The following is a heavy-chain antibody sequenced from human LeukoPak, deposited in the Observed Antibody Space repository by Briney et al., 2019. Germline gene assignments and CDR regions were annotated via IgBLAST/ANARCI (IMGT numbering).Heavy chain of an antibody. Sequence: PGGSLRLSCAASGFTFSSYWMHWVRQAPGKGLEWVSAISGDGRTTYYADSVKGRFTISRDNSKNTLYLQMNSLRAEDSALYYCSRGRPPYNVAAADSWGQGTLVTVSS. CDR2: ISGDGRTT. V-gene: IGHV3-23*01. J-gene: IGHJ4*02. D-gene: IGHD3-10*02. CDR3: SRGRPPYNVAAADS. CDR1: GFTFSSYW.